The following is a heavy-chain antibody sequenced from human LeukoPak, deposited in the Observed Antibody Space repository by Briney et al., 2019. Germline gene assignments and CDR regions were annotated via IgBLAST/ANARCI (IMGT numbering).Heavy chain of an antibody. J-gene: IGHJ3*02. Sequence: SETLSLTCAVYGGSFSGYYWSWIRQPPGKGLEWIGEINHSGSTNYNPSLKSRVTISVDTSKNQFSLKLSSVTAADTAVYYCARQRENYDILTGYWYAFDIWGQGTMVTVSS. D-gene: IGHD3-9*01. V-gene: IGHV4-34*01. CDR1: GGSFSGYY. CDR2: INHSGST. CDR3: ARQRENYDILTGYWYAFDI.